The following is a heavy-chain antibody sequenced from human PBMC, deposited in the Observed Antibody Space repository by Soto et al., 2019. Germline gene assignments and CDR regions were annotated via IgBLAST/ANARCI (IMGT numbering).Heavy chain of an antibody. J-gene: IGHJ4*02. CDR2: ISGSGGST. D-gene: IGHD6-19*01. V-gene: IGHV3-23*01. CDR3: AKDQAVAGTHHFDY. CDR1: GFTFSSYA. Sequence: PGGSLRLSCAASGFTFSSYAMSWVRQAPGKGLVWVSAISGSGGSTYYADSVKGRFTISRDNSKNTLYLQMNSLRAEDTAVYYCAKDQAVAGTHHFDYWGQGTLVTVSS.